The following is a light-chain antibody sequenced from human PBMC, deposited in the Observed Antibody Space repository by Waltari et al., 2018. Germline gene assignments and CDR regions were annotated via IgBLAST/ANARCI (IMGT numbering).Light chain of an antibody. CDR2: WAS. J-gene: IGKJ1*01. Sequence: DIVMTQFPDSLAVSLGERATINCKSSQSILYSSNDKNYLAWYQQKPGQPPKLHIYWASTRESGVPDRFSGSGSGTDFTLTISSLQAEDVAVYYCQQYYRSRTFGQGTKVEIK. CDR1: QSILYSSNDKNY. V-gene: IGKV4-1*01. CDR3: QQYYRSRT.